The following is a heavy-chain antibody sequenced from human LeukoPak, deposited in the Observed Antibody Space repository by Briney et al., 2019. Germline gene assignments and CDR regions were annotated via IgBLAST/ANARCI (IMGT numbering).Heavy chain of an antibody. CDR3: AGGGGRGYSYALVYN. Sequence: AGGSLRLSCAASGFTFSSCEMNWVRQAPGKGLEWVSYISSSGSTIYYADSVKGRFTISRDNAKNSLYLQMNSLRAEDTAVYYCAGGGGRGYSYALVYNWGQGTLVTVSS. V-gene: IGHV3-48*03. CDR1: GFTFSSCE. CDR2: ISSSGSTI. D-gene: IGHD5-18*01. J-gene: IGHJ4*02.